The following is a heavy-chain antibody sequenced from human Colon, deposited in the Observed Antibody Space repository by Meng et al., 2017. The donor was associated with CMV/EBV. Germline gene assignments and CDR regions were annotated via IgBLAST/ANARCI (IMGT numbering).Heavy chain of an antibody. CDR3: ARGPPAGYCSSTSCYYYYYGMDV. J-gene: IGHJ6*02. D-gene: IGHD2-2*01. Sequence: ASVKVSCKASGYTFTSYDINWVRQATGQGLEWMGWMNPNSGNTGYAQKFQGRVTMTRNTSISTAYMELSSLRSEDTAAYYCARGPPAGYCSSTSCYYYYYGMDVWGQGTTVTVSS. CDR1: GYTFTSYD. V-gene: IGHV1-8*01. CDR2: MNPNSGNT.